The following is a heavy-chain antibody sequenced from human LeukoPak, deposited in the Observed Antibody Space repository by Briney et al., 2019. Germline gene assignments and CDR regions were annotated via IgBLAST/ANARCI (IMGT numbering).Heavy chain of an antibody. CDR2: IKSKTEGGTT. CDR1: GFTFSNAW. Sequence: GGSLRLSCAASGFTFSNAWMSWVRQAPGKGLEWVGRIKSKTEGGTTDYAAPVKGRFTISRDDSKNTLYLQMNSLRAEDTAVYYCAREQWRDDAFDIWGQGTMVTVSS. CDR3: AREQWRDDAFDI. D-gene: IGHD6-19*01. J-gene: IGHJ3*02. V-gene: IGHV3-15*01.